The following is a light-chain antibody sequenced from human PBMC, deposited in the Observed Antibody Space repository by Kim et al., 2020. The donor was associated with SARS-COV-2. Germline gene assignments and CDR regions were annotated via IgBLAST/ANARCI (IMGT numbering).Light chain of an antibody. V-gene: IGKV3-15*01. J-gene: IGKJ2*03. CDR2: GTS. Sequence: VSPGERAALSCRASQSVNINLDWYQQKPGQAPRLLIYGTSTRAPGVPARFSGSGSGTEFTHTISSLQSEDFAFYYCQQLNNWPLYSFGQGTNLEI. CDR3: QQLNNWPLYS. CDR1: QSVNIN.